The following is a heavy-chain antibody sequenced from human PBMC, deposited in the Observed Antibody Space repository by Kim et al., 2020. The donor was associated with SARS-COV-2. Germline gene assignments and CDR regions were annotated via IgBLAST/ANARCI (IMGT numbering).Heavy chain of an antibody. CDR1: GGSISSSSYY. J-gene: IGHJ3*02. CDR2: IYYSGST. D-gene: IGHD3-22*01. V-gene: IGHV4-39*01. Sequence: SETLSLTCTVSGGSISSSSYYWGWIRQPPGKGLEWIGSIYYSGSTYYNPSLKSRVTISVDTSKNQFSLKLSSVTAADTAVYYCARNLYYYDSSGYYPPHFAFDIWGQGTMVTVSS. CDR3: ARNLYYYDSSGYYPPHFAFDI.